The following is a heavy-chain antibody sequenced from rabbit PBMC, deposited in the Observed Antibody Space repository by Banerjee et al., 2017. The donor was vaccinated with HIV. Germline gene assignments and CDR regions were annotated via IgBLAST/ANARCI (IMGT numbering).Heavy chain of an antibody. CDR1: GFTLSSYW. CDR3: ARDLAGVIGWNFGL. Sequence: QEQLEESGGGLVQPGGSLKLSCKASGFTLSSYWMWWVRQAPGKGLEWIACIGAGSSGTTYYASWAKGRFTISKTSSTTVTLQMTSLTAADTATYFCARDLAGVIGWNFGLWGPGTLVTVS. J-gene: IGHJ6*01. D-gene: IGHD4-1*01. CDR2: IGAGSSGTT. V-gene: IGHV1S45*01.